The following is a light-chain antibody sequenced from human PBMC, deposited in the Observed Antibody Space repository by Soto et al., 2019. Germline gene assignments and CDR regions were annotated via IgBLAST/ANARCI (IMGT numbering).Light chain of an antibody. CDR3: MQALQTPPT. V-gene: IGKV2-28*01. CDR1: QSLLHSNGYNY. Sequence: DIVMTQSPLSLPVTPGEPASISCRSSQSLLHSNGYNYLDWYLQKPGQSPQLLIYLGSNRASGVPDRFSGSGSGTEFTLKISRVEAEDVGVSYCMQALQTPPTFGQGTKVEIK. J-gene: IGKJ1*01. CDR2: LGS.